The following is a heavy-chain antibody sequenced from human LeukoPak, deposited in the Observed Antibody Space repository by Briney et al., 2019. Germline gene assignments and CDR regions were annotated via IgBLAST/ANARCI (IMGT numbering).Heavy chain of an antibody. CDR2: IIPIFGTA. CDR1: GGTFSSYA. V-gene: IGHV1-69*13. CDR3: ATSTVVIRPQYYFDY. D-gene: IGHD4-23*01. Sequence: ASVKVSCKASGGTFSSYAISWVRQAPEQGLEWMGGIIPIFGTANYAQKFQGRVTITADESTSTAYMELSSLRSEDTAVYYCATSTVVIRPQYYFDYWGQGTLVTVSS. J-gene: IGHJ4*02.